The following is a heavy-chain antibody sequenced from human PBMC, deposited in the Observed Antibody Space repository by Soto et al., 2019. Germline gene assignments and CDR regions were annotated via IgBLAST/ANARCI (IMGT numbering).Heavy chain of an antibody. CDR2: INHSENT. D-gene: IGHD5-12*01. CDR3: AGRYSTTHRSFDY. J-gene: IGHJ4*02. CDR1: GYSISSGYH. V-gene: IGHV4-38-2*01. Sequence: PSETLSLTCAVSGYSISSGYHWGCIRQPPGKGLEWIGIINHSENTYYNPSLKSRVTMSVDTSKNQFSLNLSSVTAADTAIYYCAGRYSTTHRSFDYWGKGALVTDSS.